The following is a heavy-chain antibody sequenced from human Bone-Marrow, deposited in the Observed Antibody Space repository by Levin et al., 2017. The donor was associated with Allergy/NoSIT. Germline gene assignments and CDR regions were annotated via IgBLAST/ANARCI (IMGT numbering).Heavy chain of an antibody. CDR2: ISPNNGNT. Sequence: GGSLRLSCKASGYTLSSFGINWVRQAPGQGLEWMGWISPNNGNTNYAQKFQGRVTMTTDTSTNTAYLELRSLRSDDRAVYYCARSPVPSTWNDYSFDYWGQGTLVTVSS. D-gene: IGHD3-3*01. V-gene: IGHV1-18*01. J-gene: IGHJ4*02. CDR1: GYTLSSFG. CDR3: ARSPVPSTWNDYSFDY.